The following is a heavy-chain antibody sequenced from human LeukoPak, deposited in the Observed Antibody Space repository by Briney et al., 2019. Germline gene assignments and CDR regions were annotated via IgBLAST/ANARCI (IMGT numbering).Heavy chain of an antibody. D-gene: IGHD3-10*01. CDR3: AKALGAWPPGYYYYMDV. V-gene: IGHV3-43*02. J-gene: IGHJ6*03. Sequence: PGGSLRLSCAASGFTFDDYAMHWVRQAPGKGLEWVSLISGDGGSTYYADSVKGRFTISRDNSKNSLYLQMNSLRTEDTALYYCAKALGAWPPGYYYYMDVWGKGATVTVSS. CDR1: GFTFDDYA. CDR2: ISGDGGST.